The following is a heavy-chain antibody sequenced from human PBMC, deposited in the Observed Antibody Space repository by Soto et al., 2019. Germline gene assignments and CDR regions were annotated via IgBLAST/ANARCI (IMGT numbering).Heavy chain of an antibody. V-gene: IGHV4-34*01. D-gene: IGHD3-10*01. CDR2: INHSGST. CDR1: GGSFSGYY. CDR3: AREGTLFYYYYYMDV. Sequence: SETLSLTCAVYGGSFSGYYWSWIRQPPGKGLEWIGEINHSGSTNYNPSLKSRVTISVDTSKNQFSLKLSSVTAADTAVYYCAREGTLFYYYYYMDVWGKGTTVTVSS. J-gene: IGHJ6*03.